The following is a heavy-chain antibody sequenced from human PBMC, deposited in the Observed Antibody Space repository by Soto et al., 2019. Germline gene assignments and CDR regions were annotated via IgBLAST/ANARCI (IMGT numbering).Heavy chain of an antibody. CDR3: ARVGGGYFSSTSCTYREALDY. CDR2: IYYSGST. V-gene: IGHV4-31*03. Sequence: QVQLPESGPGLVKPSQTLSLTCTVSGGSISSGGYYWSWISQHPGKGLEWIAYIYYSGSTYYNPAPQSRVTLSVYISENRFPLKLSSVSAAATAVYSCARVGGGYFSSTSCTYREALDYWGQGTLVTVSS. J-gene: IGHJ4*02. CDR1: GGSISSGGYY. D-gene: IGHD2-2*01.